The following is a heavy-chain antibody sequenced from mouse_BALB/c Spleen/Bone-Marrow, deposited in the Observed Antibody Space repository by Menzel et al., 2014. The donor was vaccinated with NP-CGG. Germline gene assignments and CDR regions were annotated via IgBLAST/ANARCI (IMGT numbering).Heavy chain of an antibody. Sequence: DVQLVESGPDLVKPSQSLSLTCTVTGYSITSGYSWHWIRQFPGNKREWMGYIHYSGSTNYNPSLKSRISITRDTSKNQFFLQLNSVTTEDTATYYCASITTVVVPFDYWGQGTTLTVSS. D-gene: IGHD1-1*01. V-gene: IGHV3-1*02. J-gene: IGHJ2*01. CDR3: ASITTVVVPFDY. CDR2: IHYSGST. CDR1: GYSITSGYS.